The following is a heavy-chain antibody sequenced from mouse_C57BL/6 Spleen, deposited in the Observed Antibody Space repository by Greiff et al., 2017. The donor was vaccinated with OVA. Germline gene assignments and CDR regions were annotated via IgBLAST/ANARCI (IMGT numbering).Heavy chain of an antibody. V-gene: IGHV1-59*01. J-gene: IGHJ2*01. Sequence: QVQLQQPGAELVRPGTSVKLSCKASGYTFTSYWMHWVKQRPGQGLEWIGVIDPSDSYTNYNQKFKGKATLTVDTSSSTAYMQLSSLTSEDSAVYYGAREGERNDYWGQGTTLTVSS. CDR2: IDPSDSYT. CDR3: AREGERNDY. CDR1: GYTFTSYW.